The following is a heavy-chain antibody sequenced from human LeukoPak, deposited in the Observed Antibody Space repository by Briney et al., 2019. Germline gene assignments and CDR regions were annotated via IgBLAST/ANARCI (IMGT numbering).Heavy chain of an antibody. CDR1: GSTVSSNY. V-gene: IGHV3-66*02. J-gene: IGHJ4*02. Sequence: GGSLRLSCAASGSTVSSNYMSWVRQAPGKGLEWVSVIYSGGSTYYADSVKGRFTISRDNSKNTLYLQMNSLRAEDTAVYYCATARDKYGSGSYCDYWGQGTLVTVSS. CDR3: ATARDKYGSGSYCDY. CDR2: IYSGGST. D-gene: IGHD3-10*01.